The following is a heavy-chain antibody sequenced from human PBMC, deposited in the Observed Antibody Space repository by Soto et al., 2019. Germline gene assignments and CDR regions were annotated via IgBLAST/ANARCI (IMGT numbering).Heavy chain of an antibody. V-gene: IGHV5-51*01. J-gene: IGHJ5*02. CDR3: ARPDSNGWYDL. CDR1: GYTFTNRW. CDR2: INPGDSDT. D-gene: IGHD3-22*01. Sequence: GESLKISCKGSGYTFTNRWIAWVRQMPGKGLEWMGIINPGDSDTRYSPPFQGQVTVSADKSISSAYLQWSSLKASDTAIYFCARPDSNGWYDLWGQGSLVTVSS.